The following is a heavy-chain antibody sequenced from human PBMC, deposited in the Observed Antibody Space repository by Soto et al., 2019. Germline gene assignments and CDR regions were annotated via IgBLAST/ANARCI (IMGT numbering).Heavy chain of an antibody. Sequence: GGSLRLSCAASGFTFSSYAMSWVRQAPGKGLEWVSAISGSGGSTYYADSVKGRFTISRDNSKNTLYLQMNSLRAEDTAVYYCANSRYGSGSYWYFDLWGRGTLVTVSS. D-gene: IGHD3-10*01. CDR1: GFTFSSYA. V-gene: IGHV3-23*01. CDR2: ISGSGGST. CDR3: ANSRYGSGSYWYFDL. J-gene: IGHJ2*01.